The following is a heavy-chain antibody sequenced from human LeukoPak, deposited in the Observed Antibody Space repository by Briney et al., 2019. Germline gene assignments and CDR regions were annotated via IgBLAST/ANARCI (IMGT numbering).Heavy chain of an antibody. D-gene: IGHD1-26*01. J-gene: IGHJ4*02. CDR3: ARDQSGSYYFDY. V-gene: IGHV3-66*01. CDR2: IFSSGTT. Sequence: GGSLRLSCAASGFTVSSSYMSWVRQAPGKGLEWVSVIFSSGTTYYADSVKGRFTISRDNSKNTLYLQMNSLRADDTAVYYCARDQSGSYYFDYWGQGTLVTVSS. CDR1: GFTVSSSY.